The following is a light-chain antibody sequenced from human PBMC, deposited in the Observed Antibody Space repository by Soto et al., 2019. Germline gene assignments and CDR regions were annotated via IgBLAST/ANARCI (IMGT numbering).Light chain of an antibody. CDR2: GAS. CDR1: QSVSTN. J-gene: IGKJ4*01. Sequence: EIVMTQSPATVSVSPGERATLSCRASQSVSTNLAWYQQKPGQAPRLLIFGASNRATAVPARFTASGSGTEFTLTISSLQSEDFASDYCQQYNTWPPLPFGGGTKVELK. V-gene: IGKV3-15*01. CDR3: QQYNTWPPLP.